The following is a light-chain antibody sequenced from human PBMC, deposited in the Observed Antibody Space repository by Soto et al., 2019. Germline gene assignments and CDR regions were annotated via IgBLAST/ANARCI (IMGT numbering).Light chain of an antibody. CDR3: QSYDSSLSAL. Sequence: QSVLTQPPSVSGAPGQRVTISCTGSSSNIGAGYDVHWYQQLPGTAPKLLIYGHSNRPSGVPDRFSGSKSGTSASLAITGLQAEYEADYYCQSYDSSLSALFGGGTKLTVL. CDR2: GHS. V-gene: IGLV1-40*01. J-gene: IGLJ3*02. CDR1: SSNIGAGYD.